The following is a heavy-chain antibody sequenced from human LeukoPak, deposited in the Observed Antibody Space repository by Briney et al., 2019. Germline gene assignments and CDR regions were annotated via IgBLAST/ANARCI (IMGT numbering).Heavy chain of an antibody. Sequence: ASVKVSCKASGYTFTNFGISWVRQAPGQGLEWMGWISGNNDNTNYAQKFQGRVTMTTDTSTSTAYMELKSLRADDTAVYYCARDGTSTDDYWGQGTPVTVSS. CDR1: GYTFTNFG. CDR2: ISGNNDNT. CDR3: ARDGTSTDDY. J-gene: IGHJ4*02. D-gene: IGHD2-2*01. V-gene: IGHV1-18*01.